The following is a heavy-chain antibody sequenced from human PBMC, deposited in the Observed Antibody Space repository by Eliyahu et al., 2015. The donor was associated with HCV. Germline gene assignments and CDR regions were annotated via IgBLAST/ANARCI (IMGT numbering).Heavy chain of an antibody. CDR2: INHSGST. J-gene: IGHJ4*02. V-gene: IGHV4-34*01. D-gene: IGHD2-15*01. CDR1: GGSFSGYY. Sequence: QVQLQQWGAXLXKPXXTLSLTCAVXGGSFSGYYWSWIRQPPGKGLEWIGEINHSGSTNYNPSLKSRVTISVDTSKNQFSLKLSSVTAADTAVYYCARGYCSGGSCYDYWGQGTLVTVSS. CDR3: ARGYCSGGSCYDY.